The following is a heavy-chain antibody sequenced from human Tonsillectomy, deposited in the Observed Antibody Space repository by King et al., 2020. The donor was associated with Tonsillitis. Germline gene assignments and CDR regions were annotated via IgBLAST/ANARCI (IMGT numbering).Heavy chain of an antibody. J-gene: IGHJ4*02. D-gene: IGHD3-22*01. CDR1: GFTFGDYA. Sequence: VQLVESGGGLVKPGRSLRLSCTASGFTFGDYAMSWFRQAPGKGLEWVGFIRSKAYGGTTEYAASVKGRFTVSRDDSKSIAYLQMNSLKTEDTAVYYCTSVDTYYYDSGGSYYFDYWGQGTLVTVSS. CDR2: IRSKAYGGTT. CDR3: TSVDTYYYDSGGSYYFDY. V-gene: IGHV3-49*05.